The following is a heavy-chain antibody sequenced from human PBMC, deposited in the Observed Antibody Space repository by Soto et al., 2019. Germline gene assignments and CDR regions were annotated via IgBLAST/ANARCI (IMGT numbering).Heavy chain of an antibody. CDR2: INSDGSST. CDR1: GFTFSSYW. Sequence: EVQLVESGGGLVQPGGSLRLSCAASGFTFSSYWMHWVRQAPGKGLVWVSRINSDGSSTSYADSVKGRFTISRDNAKNTQYLQMNSLGAEDTAVYYCARVWGSGSYYTPNFDYWGQGTLVTVSS. CDR3: ARVWGSGSYYTPNFDY. V-gene: IGHV3-74*01. J-gene: IGHJ4*02. D-gene: IGHD3-10*01.